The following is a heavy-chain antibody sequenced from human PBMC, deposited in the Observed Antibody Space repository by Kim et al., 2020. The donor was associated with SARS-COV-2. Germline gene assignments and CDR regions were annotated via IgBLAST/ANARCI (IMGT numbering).Heavy chain of an antibody. J-gene: IGHJ4*02. Sequence: GGSLRLSCVAPGFTFSNFGMNWVRQAPGKGLEWLSFISDSGASMEYAEPVKGRFTVSRDNAKNSLYLQMNSLRDEDPAAYYCPSPLGSSWFLWGQGTLVT. CDR3: PSPLGSSWFL. CDR2: ISDSGASM. CDR1: GFTFSNFG. D-gene: IGHD6-13*01. V-gene: IGHV3-48*02.